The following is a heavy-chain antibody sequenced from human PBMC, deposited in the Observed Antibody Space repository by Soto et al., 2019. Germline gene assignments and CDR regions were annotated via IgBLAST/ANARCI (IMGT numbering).Heavy chain of an antibody. J-gene: IGHJ4*02. CDR1: GGTFSSYT. V-gene: IGHV1-69*02. CDR3: ARGREGYSGYGRDDY. Sequence: SVKVSCKASGGTFSSYTISWARQAPGQGLEWMGRIIPILGIANYAQKFQGRVTITADKSTSTAYMELSSLRSEDTAVYYCARGREGYSGYGRDDYWGQGTLVTVSS. D-gene: IGHD5-12*01. CDR2: IIPILGIA.